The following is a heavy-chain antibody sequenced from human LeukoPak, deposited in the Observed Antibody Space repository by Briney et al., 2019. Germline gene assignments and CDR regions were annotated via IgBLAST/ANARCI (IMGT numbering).Heavy chain of an antibody. V-gene: IGHV1-8*01. Sequence: ASVKVSCKASGYTFTSYDINWVRQATGQGLEWMGWMNPNSGNTGYAQKFQGRVTMTRNTSISTAYMELSSLRSEDTAVYYCATPAELVVVNAFDYWGQGTLVTVSS. CDR3: ATPAELVVVNAFDY. CDR2: MNPNSGNT. D-gene: IGHD3-22*01. CDR1: GYTFTSYD. J-gene: IGHJ4*02.